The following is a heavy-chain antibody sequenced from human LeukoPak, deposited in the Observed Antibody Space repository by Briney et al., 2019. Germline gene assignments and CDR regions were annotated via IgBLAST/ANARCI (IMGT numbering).Heavy chain of an antibody. CDR2: ISSDGSSK. CDR1: GFTFSSFA. CDR3: ARITALYYYYYYGMDV. V-gene: IGHV3-30-3*01. J-gene: IGHJ6*02. D-gene: IGHD3-10*01. Sequence: SGRSLRLSCTVSGFTFSSFAMAWVRQAPGKGPEWVAVISSDGSSKYYADSVKGRFTISRANSKNTHYLQMNGLRAEDSAVYYCARITALYYYYYYGMDVWGQGTTVTVSS.